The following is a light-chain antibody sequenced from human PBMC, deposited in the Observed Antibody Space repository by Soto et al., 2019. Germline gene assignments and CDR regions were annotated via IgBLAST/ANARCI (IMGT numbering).Light chain of an antibody. Sequence: EIVMTQSPATLSVSPGERATLSCRASESVSRDLGWYLQEPGQAPRLPIYGASTRASGIPERFSGSGSGTDFTPTINSLQSADFVVYYCQLYNQWPLTFGGGTKVEVK. J-gene: IGKJ4*01. CDR1: ESVSRD. CDR3: QLYNQWPLT. V-gene: IGKV3-15*01. CDR2: GAS.